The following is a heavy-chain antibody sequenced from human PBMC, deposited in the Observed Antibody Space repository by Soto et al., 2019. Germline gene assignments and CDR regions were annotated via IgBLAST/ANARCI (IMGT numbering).Heavy chain of an antibody. Sequence: QVQLQQWGAGLLKPSETLSLTCGVYAESFSGYFWNWIRQPPGKGLEWIGEINHSGNINYNPSLRSGVHIPLATSKNQLYLTLSSVTAADRVVYYCTRGQWLQLSESWGRGTLAPVSS. CDR2: INHSGNI. CDR1: AESFSGYF. CDR3: TRGQWLQLSES. V-gene: IGHV4-34*01. J-gene: IGHJ5*02. D-gene: IGHD6-19*01.